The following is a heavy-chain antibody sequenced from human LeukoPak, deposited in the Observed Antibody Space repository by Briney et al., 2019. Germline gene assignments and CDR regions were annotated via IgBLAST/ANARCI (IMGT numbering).Heavy chain of an antibody. Sequence: GESLKISCKGSGYSFTSYWIGWVRQMPGKGLEWMGIIYPIDSDTKYSPSCQGQVTISADKSINTAYLQWTSLKASDTAMYYCARPLRYSSSSYYYYGMDVWGQGTTVTVSS. D-gene: IGHD6-6*01. J-gene: IGHJ6*02. CDR1: GYSFTSYW. CDR2: IYPIDSDT. CDR3: ARPLRYSSSSYYYYGMDV. V-gene: IGHV5-51*01.